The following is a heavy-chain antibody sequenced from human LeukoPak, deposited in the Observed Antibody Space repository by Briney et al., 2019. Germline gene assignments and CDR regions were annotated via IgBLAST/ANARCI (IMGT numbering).Heavy chain of an antibody. Sequence: GRSLRLSCAASGFTFSNYAMHWVRQAPGKGLEWVAVISYDGSNKYYADSVKGRFTISRDNSKNTLYLQMNSLRAEDTAVYYCAKEGNEQWLVRVSYYYYYMDVWGKGTTVTISS. J-gene: IGHJ6*03. D-gene: IGHD6-19*01. V-gene: IGHV3-30*04. CDR2: ISYDGSNK. CDR1: GFTFSNYA. CDR3: AKEGNEQWLVRVSYYYYYMDV.